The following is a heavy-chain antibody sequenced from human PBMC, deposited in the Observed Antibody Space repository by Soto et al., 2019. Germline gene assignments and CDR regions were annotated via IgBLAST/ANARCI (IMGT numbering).Heavy chain of an antibody. CDR1: GFTFSSYG. CDR3: ARGQFGVANYYDMDV. V-gene: IGHV3-33*01. D-gene: IGHD3-3*01. Sequence: QVQLVESGGGVVQPGRSLRLSCAASGFTFSSYGMHWVRQAPGKGLEWVAVIWYDGSNKYYADSVKGRFTISRDNSKNTLYLQMNSLRAEDTAVYYCARGQFGVANYYDMDVWGQGTTVTVSS. CDR2: IWYDGSNK. J-gene: IGHJ6*02.